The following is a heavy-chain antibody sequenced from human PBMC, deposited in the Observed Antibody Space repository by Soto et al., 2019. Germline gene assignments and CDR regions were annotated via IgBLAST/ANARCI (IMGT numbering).Heavy chain of an antibody. CDR1: GFSLSTSGMC. CDR2: IDWDDDK. Sequence: GSGPTLVNPTQTLTLTCTFSGFSLSTSGMCVSWIRQPPGKALEWLALIDWDDDKYYSTSLKTRLTISKDTSKNQVVLTMTNMDPVDTATYYCARTRATGIAVAGKGYYYGMDVWGQGTTVTVSS. J-gene: IGHJ6*02. CDR3: ARTRATGIAVAGKGYYYGMDV. D-gene: IGHD6-19*01. V-gene: IGHV2-70*01.